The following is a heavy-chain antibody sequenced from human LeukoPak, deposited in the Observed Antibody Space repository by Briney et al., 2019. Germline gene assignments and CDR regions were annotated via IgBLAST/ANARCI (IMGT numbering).Heavy chain of an antibody. CDR2: ISGSGGST. CDR3: AKVLAESGFSSGWSRGFDY. V-gene: IGHV3-23*01. D-gene: IGHD6-19*01. Sequence: GGSLRLSRAASGFTFSSYAMSWVRQAPGKGLEWVSAISGSGGSTYYADSVKGRFTISRDNSKNTLYLQMNSLRAEDTAVYYCAKVLAESGFSSGWSRGFDYWGQGTLVTVSS. J-gene: IGHJ4*02. CDR1: GFTFSSYA.